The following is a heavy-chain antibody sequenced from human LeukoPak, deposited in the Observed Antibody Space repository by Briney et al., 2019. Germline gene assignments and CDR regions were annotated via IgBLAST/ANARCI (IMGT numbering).Heavy chain of an antibody. CDR3: ARHAGGIAAAGTRPFDY. V-gene: IGHV4-39*01. D-gene: IGHD6-13*01. Sequence: SETLSLTCTVSGDSITSGTYYWGWIRQPPGKRLEWIGSIYYNGNTYYNPSLKSRVTISVDTSKNQFPLKLSSVTAADTAVYYCARHAGGIAAAGTRPFDYWGQGTLVTVSS. J-gene: IGHJ4*02. CDR1: GDSITSGTYY. CDR2: IYYNGNT.